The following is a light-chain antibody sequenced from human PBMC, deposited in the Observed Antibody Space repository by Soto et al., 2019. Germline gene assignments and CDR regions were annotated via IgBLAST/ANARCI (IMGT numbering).Light chain of an antibody. J-gene: IGLJ3*02. CDR1: SSNIGSNT. V-gene: IGLV2-8*01. CDR2: EVS. Sequence: QSVLTQPPSASGTPGQRVTISCSGSSSNIGSNTVNWYQQHPGKAPKLIISEVSKRPSGVPDRFSGSKSGNTASLSVSGLQADDEADYYCSSYAGSNNLVFGGGTKLTVL. CDR3: SSYAGSNNLV.